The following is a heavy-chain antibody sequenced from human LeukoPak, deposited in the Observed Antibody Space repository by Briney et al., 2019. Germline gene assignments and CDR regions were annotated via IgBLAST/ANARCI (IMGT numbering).Heavy chain of an antibody. V-gene: IGHV3-21*01. CDR1: GFTFSSYS. Sequence: GGSLRLSCAASGFTFSSYSMNWVRQAPGRGLEWVSSISSSSSYIYYADSVKGRFTISRDNAKNSLYLQMNSLRAEDTAVYYCARGFGYSYGYDYWGQGTLVTVSS. CDR3: ARGFGYSYGYDY. J-gene: IGHJ4*02. D-gene: IGHD5-18*01. CDR2: ISSSSSYI.